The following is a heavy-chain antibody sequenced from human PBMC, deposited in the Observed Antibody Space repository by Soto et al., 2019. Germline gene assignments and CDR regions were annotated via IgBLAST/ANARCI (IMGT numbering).Heavy chain of an antibody. D-gene: IGHD3-22*01. CDR3: ARVRLDYYDSSGYYPNAFDI. Sequence: HPGGSLRLSCAASGFTFSSYSMNWVRQAPGKGLEWVSYISSSSSTIYYADSVKGRFTISRDNAKNSLYLQMNSLRDEDTAVYYCARVRLDYYDSSGYYPNAFDIWGQGTMVTVSS. CDR1: GFTFSSYS. CDR2: ISSSSSTI. J-gene: IGHJ3*02. V-gene: IGHV3-48*02.